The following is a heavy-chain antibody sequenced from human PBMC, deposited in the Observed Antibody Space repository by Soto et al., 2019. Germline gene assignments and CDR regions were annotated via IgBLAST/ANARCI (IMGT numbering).Heavy chain of an antibody. Sequence: SQTLSLTCAISGDSVSSRQSPSRGLEWLGRTYYRSKWYNDYAVSVKSRITINPDTSKNQFSLQLNSVTPEDTAVYYCARDPMGGYAFDIWGQGTMVTVSS. J-gene: IGHJ3*02. CDR2: TYYRSKWYN. CDR3: ARDPMGGYAFDI. CDR1: GDSVSS. V-gene: IGHV6-1*01. D-gene: IGHD5-12*01.